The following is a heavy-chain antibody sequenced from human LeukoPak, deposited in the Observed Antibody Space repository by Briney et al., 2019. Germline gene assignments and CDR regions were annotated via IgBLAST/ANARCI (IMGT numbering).Heavy chain of an antibody. CDR3: ARDWEDPHYYGMDV. D-gene: IGHD1-26*01. CDR1: GGSISSSSYY. V-gene: IGHV4-39*02. Sequence: PSETLSLTCTVSGGSISSSSYYWGWIRQPPGKGLEWIGSIYYSGSTYYNPSLKSRVTISVDTSKNQFSLKLSSVTAADTAVYYCARDWEDPHYYGMDVWGQGTTVTVSS. J-gene: IGHJ6*02. CDR2: IYYSGST.